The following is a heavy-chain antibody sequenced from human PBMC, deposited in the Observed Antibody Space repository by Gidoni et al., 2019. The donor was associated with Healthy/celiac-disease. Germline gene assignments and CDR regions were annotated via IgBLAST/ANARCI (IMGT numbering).Heavy chain of an antibody. V-gene: IGHV2-5*01. CDR3: AHRHISDYSGSYSL. Sequence: QITLKESGPTLVKPTQTLTPTCPFSGFSLSTSGVGVGWIRQPPGKALEWLALIYWNDDKRYSPSLKSRLTITKDTSKNQVVLTMTNMDPVDTATYSCAHRHISDYSGSYSLWGRGTLVTVSS. CDR1: GFSLSTSGVG. D-gene: IGHD1-26*01. CDR2: IYWNDDK. J-gene: IGHJ2*01.